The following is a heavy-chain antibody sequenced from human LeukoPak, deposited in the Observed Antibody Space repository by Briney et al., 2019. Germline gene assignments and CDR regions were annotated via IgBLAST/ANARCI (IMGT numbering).Heavy chain of an antibody. J-gene: IGHJ4*02. Sequence: GASVKVSCKASGYTFTSSGIGWVRQAPGQGLEWMGWISGYNGHTNYAQNLQGRVTMTTDTSTSTAYMELRSLRSDDTAVYYCARDSAPAVAGKGQRGGFDYWGQGTLVTVSS. CDR3: ARDSAPAVAGKGQRGGFDY. V-gene: IGHV1-18*01. CDR2: ISGYNGHT. D-gene: IGHD6-19*01. CDR1: GYTFTSSG.